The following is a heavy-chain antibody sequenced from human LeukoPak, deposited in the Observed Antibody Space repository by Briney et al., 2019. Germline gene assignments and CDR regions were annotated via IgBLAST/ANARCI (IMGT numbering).Heavy chain of an antibody. D-gene: IGHD4-23*01. CDR3: ARQLNNDGGWSDAFDI. J-gene: IGHJ3*02. Sequence: GGSLRLSCAASGFTFSSYWMSWVRQAPGKGLEWVANIKQDGSEKYYVDPVKGRFTISRDNAKNSLYLQMNSLRAEDTAVYYCARQLNNDGGWSDAFDIWGQGTMVTVSS. CDR2: IKQDGSEK. CDR1: GFTFSSYW. V-gene: IGHV3-7*01.